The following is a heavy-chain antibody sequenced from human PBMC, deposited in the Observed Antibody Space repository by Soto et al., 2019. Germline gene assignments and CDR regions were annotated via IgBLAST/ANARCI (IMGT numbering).Heavy chain of an antibody. D-gene: IGHD4-17*01. CDR3: ARDNFYGDYGFYYYYYGMDV. CDR1: GFTFSSYW. Sequence: GGSLRLSCAASGFTFSSYWMSWVRQAPGKGLERVANIKQEGSEKYYVDSVKGRFTISRDNAKNSLYLQMNSLRAEDTAVYYCARDNFYGDYGFYYYYYGMDVWGQGTTVTVSS. J-gene: IGHJ6*02. V-gene: IGHV3-7*05. CDR2: IKQEGSEK.